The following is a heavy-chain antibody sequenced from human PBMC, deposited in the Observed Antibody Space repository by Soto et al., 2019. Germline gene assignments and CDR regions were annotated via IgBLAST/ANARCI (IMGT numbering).Heavy chain of an antibody. J-gene: IGHJ6*02. D-gene: IGHD1-26*01. V-gene: IGHV4-34*01. CDR2: IHHSGST. CDR1: GGSFSGYY. CDR3: ARLKKIGSPTHYYYYYGMDV. Sequence: SETLSLTCVVYGGSFSGYYWSWIRQPPGKGLEWIGEIHHSGSTNYSPSLESRVTISIDTSKNQLSLNLNSVTAADTAVYYCARLKKIGSPTHYYYYYGMDVWGQGAKVTVYS.